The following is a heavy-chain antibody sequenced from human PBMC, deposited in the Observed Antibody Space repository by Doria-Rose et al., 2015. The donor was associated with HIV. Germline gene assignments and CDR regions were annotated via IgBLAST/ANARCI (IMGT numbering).Heavy chain of an antibody. J-gene: IGHJ4*02. CDR1: GGSISHYY. V-gene: IGHV4-59*01. D-gene: IGHD1-26*01. Sequence: QVQLQESGPGLVKPSETLSLTCSVSGGSISHYYWSWMQQHPGKGLEYIRDIFYTGSTNYSPSLKSRVSISIDTSKNKFSLRLSSVTAADTAVYYCARVLSGTYDYWGQGTLVTVSS. CDR2: IFYTGST. CDR3: ARVLSGTYDY.